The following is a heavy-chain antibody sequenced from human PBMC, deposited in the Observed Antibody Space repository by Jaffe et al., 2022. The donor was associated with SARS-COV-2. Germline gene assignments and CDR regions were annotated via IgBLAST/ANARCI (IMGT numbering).Heavy chain of an antibody. J-gene: IGHJ5*02. V-gene: IGHV1-18*01. Sequence: QVQLVQSGAEVKKPGASVKVSCKAAGYNFSSNGISWVRQAPGQGLEWMGWIRAYNGNTNYAQKIQGRVTLTTDTSTNTAYMELRSLRSGDTAVYYCARVHLGYCSGGSCYGGNWFDPWGQGTLVTVSS. CDR3: ARVHLGYCSGGSCYGGNWFDP. CDR1: GYNFSSNG. D-gene: IGHD2-15*01. CDR2: IRAYNGNT.